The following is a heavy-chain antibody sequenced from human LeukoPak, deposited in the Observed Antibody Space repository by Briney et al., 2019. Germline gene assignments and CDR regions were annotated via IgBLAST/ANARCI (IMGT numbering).Heavy chain of an antibody. Sequence: GSLRLSCAASGFTFSDYYMSWIRQAPGKGLEWVSYISSSGSTIYYADSVKGRFTISRDNAKNSLYLQMNSLRAEDTAVYYCARVAGITMVRGVRSYYYYGMDVWGQGTTVTVSS. CDR2: ISSSGSTI. CDR1: GFTFSDYY. J-gene: IGHJ6*02. V-gene: IGHV3-11*01. D-gene: IGHD3-10*01. CDR3: ARVAGITMVRGVRSYYYYGMDV.